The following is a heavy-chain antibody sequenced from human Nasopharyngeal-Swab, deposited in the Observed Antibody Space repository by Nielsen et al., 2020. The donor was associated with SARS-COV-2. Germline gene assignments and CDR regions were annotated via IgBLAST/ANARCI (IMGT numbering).Heavy chain of an antibody. CDR3: ARGVKRSGNWYFDL. V-gene: IGHV4-34*01. D-gene: IGHD1-26*01. J-gene: IGHJ2*01. Sequence: SETLSLTCDVNGGPFSGFSWSWIRQSPGKGLEWIGEISSSGTTNYNPSLQNPLLNGRVTLSLTSSDNQFSLEVTSVAVADTAVYYCARGVKRSGNWYFDLWGRGALVTVSS. CDR2: ISSSGTT. CDR1: GGPFSGFS.